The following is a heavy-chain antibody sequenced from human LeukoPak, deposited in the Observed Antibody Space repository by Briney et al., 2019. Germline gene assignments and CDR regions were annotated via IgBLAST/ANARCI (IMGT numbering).Heavy chain of an antibody. V-gene: IGHV1-69*05. CDR2: IIPIFGTA. CDR1: RGTFSSYA. CDR3: ASTDCTNGVCYMCDY. Sequence: SVKVSCKASRGTFSSYAISWVRQAPGQGLEWMGRIIPIFGTANYAQKFQGRVTITTDESTSTAYMELSSLRSEDTAVYYCASTDCTNGVCYMCDYWGQGTLVTVSS. J-gene: IGHJ4*02. D-gene: IGHD2-8*01.